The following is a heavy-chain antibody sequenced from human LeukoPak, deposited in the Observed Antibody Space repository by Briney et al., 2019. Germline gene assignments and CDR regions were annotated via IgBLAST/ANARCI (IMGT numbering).Heavy chain of an antibody. D-gene: IGHD5-18*01. CDR2: INVGGRT. J-gene: IGHJ4*02. V-gene: IGHV3-23*01. CDR3: ATRGQSGYSSKTTPGVYYFDY. Sequence: NPGGSLRLSCAASGFTFRDYVMTWVRQAPGKGLEWVSTINVGGRTDYADSVKGRFTISRDNSNNTLYLQMSSLRAEDTAVYYCATRGQSGYSSKTTPGVYYFDYWGQGTLVTVSS. CDR1: GFTFRDYV.